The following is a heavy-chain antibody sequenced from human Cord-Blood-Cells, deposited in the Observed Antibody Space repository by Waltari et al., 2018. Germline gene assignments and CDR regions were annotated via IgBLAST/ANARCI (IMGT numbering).Heavy chain of an antibody. CDR3: AREVVVAATPGGAFDI. D-gene: IGHD2-15*01. V-gene: IGHV4-34*01. J-gene: IGHJ3*02. CDR1: GGSFSGYY. Sequence: QVQLPQWAAGLLKPSETLSLTCAVYGGSFSGYYWSWNRQPPGKGLEWIGEINHSGSTNYNPSLKSRVTISVDTSKNQFSLKLSSVTAADTAVYYCAREVVVAATPGGAFDIWGQGTMVTVSS. CDR2: INHSGST.